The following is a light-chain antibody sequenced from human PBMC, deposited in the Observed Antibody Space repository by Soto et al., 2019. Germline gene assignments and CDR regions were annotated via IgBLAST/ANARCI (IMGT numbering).Light chain of an antibody. Sequence: SVLTQPAAVSGSPGLSITSSCTGTSSDFGSYNLVSWYQQHPGKAPKLMIYEGSKRPSGVSNRFSGSKSGNTASLTISGLQAEGEADYYCCSYAGSSTFYVFGTGTKVTVL. CDR2: EGS. CDR1: SSDFGSYNL. J-gene: IGLJ1*01. V-gene: IGLV2-23*01. CDR3: CSYAGSSTFYV.